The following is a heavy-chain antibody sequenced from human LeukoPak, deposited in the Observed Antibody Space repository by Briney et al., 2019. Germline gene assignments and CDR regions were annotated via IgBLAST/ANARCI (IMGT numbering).Heavy chain of an antibody. V-gene: IGHV3-33*06. CDR2: IWDDGSNK. J-gene: IGHJ4*02. Sequence: GGSLRLSCAASGFTFSSYGIHWVRQAPGKGLEWVAVIWDDGSNKYHTDSVKGRFTISRDNSKNTLYLQMNSLRAEDTAVYYCAKDVAANWKEGLDYWGQGTLVTVSS. CDR3: AKDVAANWKEGLDY. CDR1: GFTFSSYG. D-gene: IGHD1-1*01.